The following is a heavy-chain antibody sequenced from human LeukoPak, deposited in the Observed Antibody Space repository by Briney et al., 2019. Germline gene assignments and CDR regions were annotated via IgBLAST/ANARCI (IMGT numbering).Heavy chain of an antibody. V-gene: IGHV3-23*01. CDR2: ISGSGGST. D-gene: IGHD6-19*01. CDR1: GFTFSSYA. CDR3: AKAGSGWEYYFDY. Sequence: GGSLRLSCAASGFTFSSYAMSWVRQAPGKGLEWVSAISGSGGSTYYADPVKGRFTISRDNSKNTLYLQMNSLRAEDTAVYYCAKAGSGWEYYFDYWGQGTLVTVSS. J-gene: IGHJ4*02.